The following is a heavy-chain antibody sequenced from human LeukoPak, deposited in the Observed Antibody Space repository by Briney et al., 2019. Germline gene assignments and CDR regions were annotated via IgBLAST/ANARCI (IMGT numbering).Heavy chain of an antibody. Sequence: SETLSLTCTVSGGSINSNTYHWGWIRQPPGKGLEWIGTIYYTGSTYYNPSLKSRVTISVDTSKNQFSLKLNSVTAADTAVYYCATRRWSHYFDSWGQGTLVTVSS. D-gene: IGHD4-23*01. CDR3: ATRRWSHYFDS. CDR1: GGSINSNTYH. V-gene: IGHV4-39*01. CDR2: IYYTGST. J-gene: IGHJ4*02.